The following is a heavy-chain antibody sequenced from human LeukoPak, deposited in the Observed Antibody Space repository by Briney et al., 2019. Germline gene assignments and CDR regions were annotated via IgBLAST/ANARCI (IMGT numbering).Heavy chain of an antibody. CDR3: ASGYNGYDGFDY. CDR1: GGSISSYY. CDR2: IYYSGST. J-gene: IGHJ4*02. D-gene: IGHD5-12*01. Sequence: SETLSLTCSVSGGSISSYYWSWIRQPPGKGLEWIGYIYYSGSTNYNPSLKSRVTISVDTSKNQFSLKLSSVTAADTAVYYCASGYNGYDGFDYWGQGTLVTVSS. V-gene: IGHV4-59*01.